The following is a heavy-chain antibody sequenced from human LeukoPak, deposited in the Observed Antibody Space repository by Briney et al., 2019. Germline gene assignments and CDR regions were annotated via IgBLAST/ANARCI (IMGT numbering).Heavy chain of an antibody. J-gene: IGHJ3*02. CDR3: ARGYSGRLDAFDI. V-gene: IGHV4-34*01. CDR1: GGSFSGYY. D-gene: IGHD1-26*01. Sequence: SETLSLTCAVYGGSFSGYYWSWIRQPPGKGLEWIGSIYYSGSTYYNPSLKSRVTISVDTSKNQFSLKLSSVTAADTAVYYCARGYSGRLDAFDIWGQGTMVTVSS. CDR2: IYYSGST.